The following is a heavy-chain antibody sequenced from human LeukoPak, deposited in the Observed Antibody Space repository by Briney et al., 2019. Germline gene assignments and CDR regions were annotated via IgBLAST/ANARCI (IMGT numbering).Heavy chain of an antibody. V-gene: IGHV4-59*01. CDR3: ARDAAFSSSWYWFDP. D-gene: IGHD6-13*01. CDR2: IYYSGST. J-gene: IGHJ5*02. Sequence: SETLSLTCAVYGGSFSGYYWSWIRQPPGKGLEWIGYIYYSGSTHYNPSLKSRVPISVDTSKNPFSLKLSSVTAADTAVYYRARDAAFSSSWYWFDPWGQGTLVTVSS. CDR1: GGSFSGYY.